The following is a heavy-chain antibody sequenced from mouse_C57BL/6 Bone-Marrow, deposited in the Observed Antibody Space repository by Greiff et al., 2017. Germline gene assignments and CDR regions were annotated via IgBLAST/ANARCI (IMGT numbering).Heavy chain of an antibody. D-gene: IGHD2-1*01. J-gene: IGHJ2*01. CDR2: FHPYNDDT. CDR1: GYTFTTYP. V-gene: IGHV1-47*01. Sequence: VQLQQSGAELVKPGASVKMSCKASGYTFTTYPIEWMKQNHGKSLAWIGNFHPYNDDTKYNEKFKGKGTLTVAKSYSTVYLEISRLTSDASAVYSCARGGNYGEYSFDYWGQGTTLTVSS. CDR3: ARGGNYGEYSFDY.